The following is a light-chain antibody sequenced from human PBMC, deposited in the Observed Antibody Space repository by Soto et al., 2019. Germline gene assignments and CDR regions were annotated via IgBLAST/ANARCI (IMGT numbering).Light chain of an antibody. CDR3: QQYGSSPRT. J-gene: IGKJ1*01. Sequence: EIVLTQSPGTLSLSPGERATLSCRASQSVTSNYISWHQQKPGQAPRLLIYGASSRATGIPDRFSGSGSGTDFTLTISRLEPEEFAVYYCQQYGSSPRTFGQGTKVEIK. CDR1: QSVTSNY. CDR2: GAS. V-gene: IGKV3-20*01.